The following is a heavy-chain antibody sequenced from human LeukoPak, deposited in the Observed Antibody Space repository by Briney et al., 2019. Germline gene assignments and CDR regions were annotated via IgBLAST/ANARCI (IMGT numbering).Heavy chain of an antibody. Sequence: PSETLSLTCAVYGGSFSGYYWSWIRQPPGKGLEWIGEINHSGSTNYNPSLKSRVTISVGTSKNQFSLKLSSVTAADTAVFYCARMDYYGSGSYYNPFDYWGQGSLVTVSS. CDR2: INHSGST. CDR3: ARMDYYGSGSYYNPFDY. CDR1: GGSFSGYY. D-gene: IGHD3-10*01. J-gene: IGHJ4*02. V-gene: IGHV4-34*01.